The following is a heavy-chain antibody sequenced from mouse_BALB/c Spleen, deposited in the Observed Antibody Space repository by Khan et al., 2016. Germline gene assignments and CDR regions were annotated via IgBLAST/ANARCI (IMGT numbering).Heavy chain of an antibody. CDR3: ASAWYSMAY. CDR2: IFPGSDRT. Sequence: QVQLKQSGAELMKPGASVKLSCKATGYTFSNYWIEWVKQRPGHGLEWIGEIFPGSDRTNYNEKFKGKATFTADTSCNTAYMQLSSLTSEDTAVYYFASAWYSMAYWGQGTSVTVSS. V-gene: IGHV1-9*01. CDR1: GYTFSNYW. J-gene: IGHJ4*01.